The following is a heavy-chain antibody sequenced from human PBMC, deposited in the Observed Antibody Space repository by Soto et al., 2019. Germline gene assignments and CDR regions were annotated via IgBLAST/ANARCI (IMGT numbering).Heavy chain of an antibody. V-gene: IGHV5-51*01. D-gene: IGHD3-3*01. CDR3: APTIFYSGMDD. Sequence: GESLKISCTGSGYTFTNYWFGWVRQMHGKCLEWMGIIYHGDSDTKYNPSFQGQVTISADKSITTTYLRWTSLKAAYTAIYYCAPTIFYSGMDDWGPETTETASS. CDR2: IYHGDSDT. J-gene: IGHJ6*01. CDR1: GYTFTNYW.